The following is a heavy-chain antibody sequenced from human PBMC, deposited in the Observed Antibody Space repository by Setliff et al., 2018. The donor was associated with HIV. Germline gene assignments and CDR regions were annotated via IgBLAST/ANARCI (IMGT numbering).Heavy chain of an antibody. J-gene: IGHJ4*02. CDR3: ARGGGQPSVDY. CDR1: GASISSHNYY. D-gene: IGHD2-15*01. V-gene: IGHV4-39*01. CDR2: IRSSGDT. Sequence: TSETLSLTCTVSGASISSHNYYWGWIRQSPGKGLEWIASIRSSGDTYYNPSLQSRVIISVDTSNNQISLKLTSVTAADTAVYYCARGGGQPSVDYWGQGTLVTVSS.